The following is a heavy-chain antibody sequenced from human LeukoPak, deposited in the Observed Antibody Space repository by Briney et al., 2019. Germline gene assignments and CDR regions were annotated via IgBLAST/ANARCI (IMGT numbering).Heavy chain of an antibody. V-gene: IGHV4-38-2*02. CDR1: GDSISSGYY. CDR2: IYHTGST. CDR3: AREDYDDSGAWYFDL. Sequence: SETLSLTCTVSGDSISSGYYWGWIRQPPGKGLEWIASIYHTGSTDYNPSLKSRVTISVDTSKNHLSLKLSSVTAADTAVYYCAREDYDDSGAWYFDLWGRGTLVTVSS. J-gene: IGHJ2*01. D-gene: IGHD3-3*01.